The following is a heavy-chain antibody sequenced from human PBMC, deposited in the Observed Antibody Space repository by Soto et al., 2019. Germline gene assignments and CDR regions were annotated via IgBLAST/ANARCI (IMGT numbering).Heavy chain of an antibody. CDR2: IYPGDSDT. CDR1: GYSFTSYW. J-gene: IGHJ4*02. Sequence: PGESLKISCKGSGYSFTSYWIGWVRQMPGKGLEWMGIIYPGDSDTRYSPSFQGQVTISADKSISTAYLQWSSLKASDTAMYYCARLGRPWFCSSTSCYLDYWGQRTLVTGSS. CDR3: ARLGRPWFCSSTSCYLDY. D-gene: IGHD2-2*01. V-gene: IGHV5-51*01.